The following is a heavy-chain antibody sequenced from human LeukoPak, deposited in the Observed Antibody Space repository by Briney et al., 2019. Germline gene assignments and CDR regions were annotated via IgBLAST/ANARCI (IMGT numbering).Heavy chain of an antibody. V-gene: IGHV4-38-2*01. Sequence: PSETLSLTCAVSGYSISSGYYWGWIRQPPGKGLEWIGSIYHSGSTYYNPSLKSRVTISVDTSKNQFSLKLSSVTAADTAMYYCASTPVRGVIIKSRYFDYWGQGTLVTVSS. J-gene: IGHJ4*02. D-gene: IGHD3-10*01. CDR2: IYHSGST. CDR3: ASTPVRGVIIKSRYFDY. CDR1: GYSISSGYY.